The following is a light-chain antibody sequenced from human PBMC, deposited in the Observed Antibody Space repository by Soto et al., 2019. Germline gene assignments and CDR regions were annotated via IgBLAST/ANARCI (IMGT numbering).Light chain of an antibody. V-gene: IGLV7-43*01. CDR1: TGAVTSGFY. Sequence: QAVVTQEPSLTVSPGGTVTLTCASGTGAVTSGFYPSWFQQKPGQAPRSLIYSTGNKHSWTPARFSGSLLGGKAALTLSGVQPEDEAEYYCLLYYGGAQVFGGGTKLTVL. CDR2: STG. J-gene: IGLJ2*01. CDR3: LLYYGGAQV.